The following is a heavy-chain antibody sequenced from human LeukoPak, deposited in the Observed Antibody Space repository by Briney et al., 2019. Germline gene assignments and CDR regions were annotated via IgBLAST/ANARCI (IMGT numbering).Heavy chain of an antibody. CDR2: INPSGGST. CDR3: ARVLPSGYYYGPVDY. V-gene: IGHV1-46*01. J-gene: IGHJ4*02. D-gene: IGHD3-22*01. Sequence: GASVKVSCKASGYTFTSYYMHWVRQAPGQGLEWMGIINPSGGSTSYAQKFQGRVTMTRDTSTSTVYMELSSLRSEDTAVYYCARVLPSGYYYGPVDYWGQGTLVTVSS. CDR1: GYTFTSYY.